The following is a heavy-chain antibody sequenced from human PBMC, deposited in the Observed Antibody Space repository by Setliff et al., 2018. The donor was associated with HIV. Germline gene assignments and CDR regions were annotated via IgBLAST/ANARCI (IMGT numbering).Heavy chain of an antibody. J-gene: IGHJ6*03. Sequence: GESLKISCTGSGFNFNTDWIGWVRQMPGKGLEWMGIIYPGDSDTRYSPSFEDQVTISVDKSISTAYLQWSSLKASDTAMYYCARLGSGRDYYYYYYMDVWGKGTTVTVSS. CDR2: IYPGDSDT. D-gene: IGHD1-26*01. CDR1: GFNFNTDW. V-gene: IGHV5-51*01. CDR3: ARLGSGRDYYYYYYMDV.